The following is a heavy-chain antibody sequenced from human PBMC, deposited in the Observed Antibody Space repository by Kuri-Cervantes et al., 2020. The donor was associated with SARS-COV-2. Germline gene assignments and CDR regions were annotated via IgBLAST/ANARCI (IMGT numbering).Heavy chain of an antibody. Sequence: ASVKVSCKASGYTFTSYYMHWVRQAPGQGFEWMGIINPSGGSTSYAQKFQGRVTMTRDTSTSTVYMELSSLRSEDTAVYYCARDQEEDRRFDYWGQGTLVTVSS. CDR3: ARDQEEDRRFDY. CDR2: INPSGGST. J-gene: IGHJ4*02. V-gene: IGHV1-46*01. CDR1: GYTFTSYY.